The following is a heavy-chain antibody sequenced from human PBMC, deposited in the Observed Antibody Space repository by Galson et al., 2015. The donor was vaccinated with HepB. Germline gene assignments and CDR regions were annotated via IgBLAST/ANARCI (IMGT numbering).Heavy chain of an antibody. CDR1: GGSISSYY. V-gene: IGHV4-4*07. D-gene: IGHD2-21*01. CDR2: IYTSGST. CDR3: ARGRRVIDFDY. J-gene: IGHJ4*02. Sequence: TLSLTCTVSGGSISSYYWSWIRQPAGKGLEWIGRIYTSGSTNYNPSLKSRVTMSLDTSKNHFSLKLTSVTAADTAVYYCARGRRVIDFDYWGQGTLVTVSS.